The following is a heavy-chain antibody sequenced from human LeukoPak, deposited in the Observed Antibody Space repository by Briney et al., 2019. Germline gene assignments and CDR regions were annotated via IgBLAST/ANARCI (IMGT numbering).Heavy chain of an antibody. CDR2: TYYRSMWST. V-gene: IGHV6-1*01. J-gene: IGHJ3*02. Sequence: SHTLSLTCAISGHSLSRDSAAWPWTSRSPSRGLEWLGSTYYRSMWSTDYAVSVKSRISIKPDTSKNQFSLHINSVTPEDTAVYYCARLAARGYDTFDIWGQGTMVTVSS. CDR3: ARLAARGYDTFDI. D-gene: IGHD6-6*01. CDR1: GHSLSRDSAA.